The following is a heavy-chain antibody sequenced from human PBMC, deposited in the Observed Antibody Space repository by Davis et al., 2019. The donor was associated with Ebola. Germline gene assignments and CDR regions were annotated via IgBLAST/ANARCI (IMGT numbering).Heavy chain of an antibody. V-gene: IGHV1-18*01. D-gene: IGHD2-21*02. CDR1: GYTFTSYG. Sequence: ASVKVSCKASGYTFTSYGISWVRQAPGQGLEWMGWISAYNGNTNYAQKLQGRVTMTTDTSTSTAYMALRSLRSDDTAVYYCARGAQYQTLLFGYNWFDPWGQGTLVTVSS. CDR3: ARGAQYQTLLFGYNWFDP. CDR2: ISAYNGNT. J-gene: IGHJ5*02.